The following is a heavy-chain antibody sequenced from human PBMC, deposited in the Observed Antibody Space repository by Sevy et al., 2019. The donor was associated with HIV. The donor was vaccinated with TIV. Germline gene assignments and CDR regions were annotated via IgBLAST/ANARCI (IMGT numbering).Heavy chain of an antibody. CDR1: GLTFSDHY. D-gene: IGHD4-17*01. Sequence: LSLTCAASGLTFSDHYMDWVRQAPGKGLEWVGRTRNKANSYTTEYAASVKGRFTISRDDSKNSLYLQMNSLKTEDTAVYYCATLEVYGDFDYWGQGTLVTVSS. CDR2: TRNKANSYTT. J-gene: IGHJ4*02. V-gene: IGHV3-72*01. CDR3: ATLEVYGDFDY.